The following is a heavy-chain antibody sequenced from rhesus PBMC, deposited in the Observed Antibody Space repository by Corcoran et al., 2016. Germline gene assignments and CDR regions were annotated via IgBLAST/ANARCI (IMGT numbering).Heavy chain of an antibody. CDR2: ICGVRGVY. CDR1: GVSISGNCC. D-gene: IGHD4-23*01. Sequence: QVQLQESGPGQGQPSETLSLTCRVTGVSISGNCCWSWFRHPPGAGLTWMGNICGVRGVYYSIPSLRGLVTISRDTSKTQISLNRKSATAADTAVYFCLRGNTGTGPGFFDFWGQGLRVTVST. V-gene: IGHV4-106*01. J-gene: IGHJ3*01. CDR3: LRGNTGTGPGFFDF.